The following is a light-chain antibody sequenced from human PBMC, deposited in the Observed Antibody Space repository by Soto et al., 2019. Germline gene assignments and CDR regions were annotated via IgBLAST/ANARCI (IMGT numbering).Light chain of an antibody. Sequence: QSVLTQPPSVSSAPGQTVTISCSVSHSNIGNNFVSWYQHLPGTAPKLLIYDNNKRPSGIPDRFSGSKSGTSATLGITGLQTGDEAEYYCGTWDYSLTAVVFGGGTQLTVL. CDR3: GTWDYSLTAVV. CDR1: HSNIGNNF. V-gene: IGLV1-51*01. J-gene: IGLJ2*01. CDR2: DNN.